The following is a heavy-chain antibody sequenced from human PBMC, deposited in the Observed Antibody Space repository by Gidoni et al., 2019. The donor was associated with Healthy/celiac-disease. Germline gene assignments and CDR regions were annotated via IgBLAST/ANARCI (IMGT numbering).Heavy chain of an antibody. CDR1: GFTFTNAW. D-gene: IGHD6-19*01. CDR3: TTYSDDGSGWYFWFDP. Sequence: EVQLVDSGGGLVKPGGSLRLSCAASGFTFTNAWMSWVRQAPGKGLDGVGRIKSKTDGGTTDYAAPVKGRFTISRDDSKNTLYLQMNSLKTEDTAVYYCTTYSDDGSGWYFWFDPWGQGTLVTVSS. J-gene: IGHJ5*02. CDR2: IKSKTDGGTT. V-gene: IGHV3-15*01.